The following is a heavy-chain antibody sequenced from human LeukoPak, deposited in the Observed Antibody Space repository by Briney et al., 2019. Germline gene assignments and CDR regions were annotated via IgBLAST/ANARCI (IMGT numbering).Heavy chain of an antibody. J-gene: IGHJ4*02. CDR3: VRYSSSWYPDY. V-gene: IGHV3-30*03. Sequence: PGRSLRLSCAASGFTFSSYGMHWVRQAPGRGLEWVAVISYDGSNKYYADSVKGRFTISRDNSKNTLYLQMNSLRAEDTAVYYCVRYSSSWYPDYWGQGTLVTVSS. CDR1: GFTFSSYG. CDR2: ISYDGSNK. D-gene: IGHD6-13*01.